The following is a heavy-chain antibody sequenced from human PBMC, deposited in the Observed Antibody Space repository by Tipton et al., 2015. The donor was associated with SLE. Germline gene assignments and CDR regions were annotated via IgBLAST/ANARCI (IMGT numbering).Heavy chain of an antibody. CDR3: ARAYDSSPGDYFDY. Sequence: LRLSCAVSGYSISSGYYWGWIRQPPWKGLEWIGSIYHSGSTYYNPSLKSRVTISVDTSKNQFSLKLSSVTAADTAVYYCARAYDSSPGDYFDYWGQGTLVTVSS. CDR2: IYHSGST. CDR1: GYSISSGYY. V-gene: IGHV4-38-2*01. D-gene: IGHD3-22*01. J-gene: IGHJ4*02.